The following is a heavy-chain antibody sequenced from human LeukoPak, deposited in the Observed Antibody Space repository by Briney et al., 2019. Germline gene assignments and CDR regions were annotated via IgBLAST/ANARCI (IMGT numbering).Heavy chain of an antibody. D-gene: IGHD3-3*02. Sequence: SVKVSCKASGGTFSSYAISWVRQAPGQGLEWMGGIIPIFGTANYAQKFQGRVTITTDESTSTAYMELSSLRSEDTAVYYCARFSISGRFSSDFDYWGQGTLVTVSS. CDR1: GGTFSSYA. CDR2: IIPIFGTA. V-gene: IGHV1-69*05. CDR3: ARFSISGRFSSDFDY. J-gene: IGHJ4*02.